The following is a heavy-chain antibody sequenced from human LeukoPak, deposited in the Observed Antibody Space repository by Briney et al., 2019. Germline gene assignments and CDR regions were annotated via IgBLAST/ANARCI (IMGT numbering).Heavy chain of an antibody. CDR2: IYSGGST. CDR1: GFTVSSNY. Sequence: PGRSLRLSCAASGFTVSSNYMSWVRQAPGKGLEWVSVIYSGGSTYYADSVKGRFTISRDNSKNTLYLQMNSLRAEDTAVYYCARDPRWYSSSWYEVAFDIWGQGTMVTVSS. V-gene: IGHV3-53*01. CDR3: ARDPRWYSSSWYEVAFDI. J-gene: IGHJ3*02. D-gene: IGHD6-13*01.